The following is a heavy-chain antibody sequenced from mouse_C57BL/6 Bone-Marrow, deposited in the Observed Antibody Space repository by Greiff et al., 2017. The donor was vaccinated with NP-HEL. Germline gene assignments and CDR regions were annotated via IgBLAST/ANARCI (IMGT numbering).Heavy chain of an antibody. Sequence: VQLQQSGPELVKPGASVKISCKASGYTFTDYYMNWVKQSHGKSLEWIGDINPNNGGTSYNQKFKGKATLTVDKSSSTAYMELRSLTSEDSAVYYCAREDSSVFDYWGQGTTLTVSS. CDR3: AREDSSVFDY. D-gene: IGHD3-2*02. J-gene: IGHJ2*01. CDR1: GYTFTDYY. V-gene: IGHV1-26*01. CDR2: INPNNGGT.